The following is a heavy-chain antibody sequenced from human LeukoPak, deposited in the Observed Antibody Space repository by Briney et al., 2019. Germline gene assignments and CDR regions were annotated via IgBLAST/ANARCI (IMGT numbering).Heavy chain of an antibody. CDR3: ARANSAYGMDV. D-gene: IGHD1-26*01. Sequence: SETLSLTCAVSGGSISSGRYSWSWIRQPRGKGLEWIGYIYHSGSTYYNPYLKSRVTISVDRSKNQFSPKLSSVTAADTAVYYCARANSAYGMDVWGQGTTVTVSS. V-gene: IGHV4-30-2*01. J-gene: IGHJ6*02. CDR2: IYHSGST. CDR1: GGSISSGRYS.